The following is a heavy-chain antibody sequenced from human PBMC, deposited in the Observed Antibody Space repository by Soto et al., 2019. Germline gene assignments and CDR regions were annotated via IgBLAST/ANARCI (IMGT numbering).Heavy chain of an antibody. J-gene: IGHJ4*02. D-gene: IGHD3-22*01. CDR2: ITDNGGST. V-gene: IGHV3-23*01. Sequence: EVQLLESGGGLVQAGGSLRLSCAASGFTFSRDGMSWVRQAPGKGLEWVSLITDNGGSTYYADSVKGRFTISRDNTKNTLFLQMNSLRAEDAAVYYCAKERATMTAFDYWGQGALVTVSP. CDR3: AKERATMTAFDY. CDR1: GFTFSRDG.